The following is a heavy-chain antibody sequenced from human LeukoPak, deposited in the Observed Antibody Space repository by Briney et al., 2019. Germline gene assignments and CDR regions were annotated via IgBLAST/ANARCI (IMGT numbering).Heavy chain of an antibody. CDR2: ISPIFGIT. CDR3: AKGLNGPPWGNYYYMDV. Sequence: GASVKVSCKTSGGSFTSHAISWVRQAPGQGLEWMGGISPIFGITNNTQRFQGRVSITADKSTSTAYMELTRLRYEDTAVYYCAKGLNGPPWGNYYYMDVWGKGTTVTVSS. J-gene: IGHJ6*03. CDR1: GGSFTSHA. D-gene: IGHD7-27*01. V-gene: IGHV1-69*10.